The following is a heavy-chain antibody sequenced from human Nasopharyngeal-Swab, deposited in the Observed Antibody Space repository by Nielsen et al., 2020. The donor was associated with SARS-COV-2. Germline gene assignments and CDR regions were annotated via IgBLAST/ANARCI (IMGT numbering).Heavy chain of an antibody. D-gene: IGHD1-26*01. J-gene: IGHJ6*03. Sequence: SVKVSCKASGGTFSSYAISWVRQAPGQGLEWMGGIIPIFGTANYSQKFQGRVTITADESTSTAYIELSSVRSEDTAVYYCARGVGSDFEYYYYMDVWGKGTTVTVSS. CDR2: IIPIFGTA. V-gene: IGHV1-69*13. CDR3: ARGVGSDFEYYYYMDV. CDR1: GGTFSSYA.